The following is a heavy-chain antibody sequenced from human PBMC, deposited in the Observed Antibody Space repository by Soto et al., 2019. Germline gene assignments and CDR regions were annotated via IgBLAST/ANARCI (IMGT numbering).Heavy chain of an antibody. Sequence: SETLSLTCTVSGGSVSSGSYYWSWIRQPPGKGLEWIGYIYYSGSTNYNPSLKSRVTISVDTSKNQFSLKLTSVTAADTAVYYCARDKIPGLFDSWGQGTLVTVSS. V-gene: IGHV4-61*01. D-gene: IGHD2-21*01. CDR3: ARDKIPGLFDS. CDR2: IYYSGST. CDR1: GGSVSSGSYY. J-gene: IGHJ4*02.